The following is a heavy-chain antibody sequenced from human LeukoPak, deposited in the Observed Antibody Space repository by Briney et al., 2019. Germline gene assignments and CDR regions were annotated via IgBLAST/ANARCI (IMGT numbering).Heavy chain of an antibody. J-gene: IGHJ4*02. CDR3: ARDAAADYYDSSGSKGFDY. Sequence: SGGSLRLSCAASGFTFSSYEMNWVRQAPGKGLEWVSYISSSGSTIYYADSVKGRFTISRDNAKNSLYLQMNSLRAEDTAVYYCARDAAADYYDSSGSKGFDYWGQGTLVTVSS. D-gene: IGHD3-22*01. CDR2: ISSSGSTI. V-gene: IGHV3-48*03. CDR1: GFTFSSYE.